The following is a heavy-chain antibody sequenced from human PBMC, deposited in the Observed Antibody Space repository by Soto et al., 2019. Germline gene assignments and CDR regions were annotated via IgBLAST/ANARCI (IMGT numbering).Heavy chain of an antibody. V-gene: IGHV1-69*02. D-gene: IGHD3-10*01. CDR3: ASNSYYFVSVIHHNSNWFDL. Sequence: ASVKVSCKASGGTFSSYTISWVRQAPGQGLEWMGRIIPILGIANYAQKFQGRVTITADKSTSTAYMELSSLRSEDTAVYYCASNSYYFVSVIHHNSNWFDLRGQGTLVTVSS. CDR1: GGTFSSYT. CDR2: IIPILGIA. J-gene: IGHJ5*02.